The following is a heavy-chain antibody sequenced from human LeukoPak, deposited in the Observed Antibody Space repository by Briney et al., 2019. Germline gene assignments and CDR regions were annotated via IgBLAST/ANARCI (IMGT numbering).Heavy chain of an antibody. CDR1: AGSISSYY. CDR2: IYTSEST. V-gene: IGHV4-4*07. CDR3: ARGRNEYLY. J-gene: IGHJ4*02. Sequence: SETLSLTWTLAAGSISSYYWSCIRQPAGKGLEWIGRIYTSESTNYNPSLKSRVTMSVDTSKNQFSLKLSSVTDADTAVYCWARGRNEYLYWGQGTLVTVSS. D-gene: IGHD2-2*01.